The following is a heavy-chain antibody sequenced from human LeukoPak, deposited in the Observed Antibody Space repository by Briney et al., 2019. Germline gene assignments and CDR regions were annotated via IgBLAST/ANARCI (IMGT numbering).Heavy chain of an antibody. J-gene: IGHJ6*03. D-gene: IGHD2-8*02. Sequence: GGSLRLSCTASDFSISNYAMSWVRHAPPPGKELVSADTSSTTSTYYASTSRSRFTISRDNSMHTLYLQMNSLRADDTAVYYCSKAPLGACAGAVCYYLHVWGKGTTVIVSS. CDR1: DFSISNYA. V-gene: IGHV3-23*01. CDR2: DTSSTTST. CDR3: SKAPLGACAGAVCYYLHV.